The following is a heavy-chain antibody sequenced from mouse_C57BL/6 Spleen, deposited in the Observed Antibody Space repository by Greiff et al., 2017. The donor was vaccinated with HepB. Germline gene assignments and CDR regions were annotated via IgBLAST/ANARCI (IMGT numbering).Heavy chain of an antibody. V-gene: IGHV14-4*01. CDR3: TTQLRLPFDY. CDR2: IDPENGDT. Sequence: EVQLVESGAELVRPGASVKLSCTASGFNIKDDYMHWVKQRPEQGLEWIGWIDPENGDTEYASKFQGKATITADTSSNTAYLQLSSLTSEDTAVYYCTTQLRLPFDYWGQGTTLTVSS. J-gene: IGHJ2*01. CDR1: GFNIKDDY. D-gene: IGHD3-2*02.